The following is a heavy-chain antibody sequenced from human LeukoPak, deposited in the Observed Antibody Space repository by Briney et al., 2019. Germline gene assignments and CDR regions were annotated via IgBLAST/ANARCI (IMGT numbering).Heavy chain of an antibody. CDR1: GGSISSGGYY. D-gene: IGHD3-22*01. Sequence: PSQTLSLTCTVSGGSISSGGYYWSWIRQPPGKGLEWIGYIYHSGSTNYNPSLKSRVTISVDKSKNQFSLKLSSVTAADTAVYYCARYPYDSSGYYSGFWDYWGQGTLVTVSS. V-gene: IGHV4-30-2*01. CDR3: ARYPYDSSGYYSGFWDY. CDR2: IYHSGST. J-gene: IGHJ4*02.